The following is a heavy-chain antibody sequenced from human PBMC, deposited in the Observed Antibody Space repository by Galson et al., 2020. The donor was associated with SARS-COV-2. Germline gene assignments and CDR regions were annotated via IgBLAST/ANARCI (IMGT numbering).Heavy chain of an antibody. V-gene: IGHV7-4-1*02. Sequence: ASVQVTCKASGYIFNNYALNWVRHPPAQGLEWMAWINTNTGNPTYAQGFAGRFAFSFDTSISTAYLQISSRKAEDTAIYYCAGGAGAWFGEGLDYWGQGTLVTVSS. D-gene: IGHD3-10*01. CDR3: AGGAGAWFGEGLDY. J-gene: IGHJ4*02. CDR1: GYIFNNYA. CDR2: INTNTGNP.